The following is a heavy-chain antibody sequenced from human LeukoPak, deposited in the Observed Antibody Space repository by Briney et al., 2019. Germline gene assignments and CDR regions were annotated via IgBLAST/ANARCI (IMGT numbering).Heavy chain of an antibody. V-gene: IGHV4-34*01. D-gene: IGHD3-3*01. Sequence: PSETLSLTCAVYGGSFSGYYWSWIRQPSGKGLEWIGEINHSGSTNYNPSLKSRVTISVDTSKNQFSLKLSSVTATDTAVYYCARVLSSGYHYYYYYGMDVWGQGTTVTVSS. CDR2: INHSGST. CDR1: GGSFSGYY. J-gene: IGHJ6*02. CDR3: ARVLSSGYHYYYYYGMDV.